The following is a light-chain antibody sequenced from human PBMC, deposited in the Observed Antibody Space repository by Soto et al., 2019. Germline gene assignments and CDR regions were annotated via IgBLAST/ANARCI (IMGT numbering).Light chain of an antibody. CDR1: QSVSSSY. V-gene: IGKV3-20*01. CDR3: QQYGNSPLT. J-gene: IGKJ3*01. CDR2: DAS. Sequence: EIVLTQSPGTLSLSPGERATLSCRASQSVSSSYLAWYQQKPGQAPRLLIYDASSRATGIPDRFSGSGSGTDFTLTISRLEPEDFAVYYCQQYGNSPLTFGPGTKVDIK.